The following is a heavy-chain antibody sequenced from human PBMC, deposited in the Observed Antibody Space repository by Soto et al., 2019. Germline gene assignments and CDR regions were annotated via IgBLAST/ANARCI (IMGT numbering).Heavy chain of an antibody. D-gene: IGHD3-3*01. CDR3: ARAGVSNRTFGY. Sequence: ESLKISCKGSGYNFAGYWIAWVRQMPGKGLELMGIIYPSDSDTRYRPSFQGQVTISADKSISSAYLQWSSLRASDTAMDYCARAGVSNRTFGYWGQGTPVTVSS. V-gene: IGHV5-51*01. CDR1: GYNFAGYW. CDR2: IYPSDSDT. J-gene: IGHJ4*02.